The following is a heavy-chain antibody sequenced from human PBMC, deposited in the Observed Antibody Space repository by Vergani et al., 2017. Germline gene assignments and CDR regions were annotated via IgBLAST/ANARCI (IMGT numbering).Heavy chain of an antibody. Sequence: QVQLQESGPGLVKPSQTLSLTCTVSGGSISSGSYYWSWIRQPAGKGLGWIGRIYTSGSTNYNPSLKSRVTISVDTSKNQFSLKLSSVTAADTAVYYCARVPAARGYYFDYWGQGTLVTVSS. CDR1: GGSISSGSYY. CDR3: ARVPAARGYYFDY. D-gene: IGHD2-2*01. V-gene: IGHV4-61*02. CDR2: IYTSGST. J-gene: IGHJ4*02.